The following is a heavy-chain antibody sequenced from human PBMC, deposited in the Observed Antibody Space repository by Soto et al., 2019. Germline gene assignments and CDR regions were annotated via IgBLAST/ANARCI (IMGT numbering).Heavy chain of an antibody. J-gene: IGHJ6*02. D-gene: IGHD2-2*01. CDR1: GGTFSSYA. V-gene: IGHV1-69*01. CDR3: ARSQGSSTSLEIYYYYYYGMDV. Sequence: QVQLVQSGAEVKKPGSSVKVSCKASGGTFSSYAISWVRQAPGQGLEWMGGIIPISGTATYAQKFQGRVTITADEYTSTAYMELGSLRSEDTAVYYCARSQGSSTSLEIYYYYYYGMDVWGQGTTVTVSS. CDR2: IIPISGTA.